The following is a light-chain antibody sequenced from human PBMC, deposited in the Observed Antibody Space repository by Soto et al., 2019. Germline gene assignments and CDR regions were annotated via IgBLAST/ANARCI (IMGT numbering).Light chain of an antibody. CDR2: GAS. V-gene: IGKV3-20*01. J-gene: IGKJ3*01. CDR1: QSVTNNF. CDR3: QQYVTPLFT. Sequence: IVLTQSPGTLSLSPGERATLSCGASQSVTNNFLAWYQQKPGQAPRLLIYGASSRATGVPDRFSGSGSGTDFTLTIIRLEPGDFAVYYCQQYVTPLFTFGPGTKVDIK.